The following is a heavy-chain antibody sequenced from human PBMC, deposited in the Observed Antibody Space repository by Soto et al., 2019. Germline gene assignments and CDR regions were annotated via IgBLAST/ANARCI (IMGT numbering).Heavy chain of an antibody. V-gene: IGHV4-34*01. D-gene: IGHD6-19*01. CDR1: GGSFSGYY. CDR3: ARRGGRIAVAGYYYGMDV. Sequence: TSETLSLTCAVYGGSFSGYYWSWIRQPPGKGLEWIGEINHSGSTNYNPSLKSRVTISVDTSKNQFSLKLSSVTAADTAVYYCARRGGRIAVAGYYYGMDVWGQGTTVTVSS. J-gene: IGHJ6*02. CDR2: INHSGST.